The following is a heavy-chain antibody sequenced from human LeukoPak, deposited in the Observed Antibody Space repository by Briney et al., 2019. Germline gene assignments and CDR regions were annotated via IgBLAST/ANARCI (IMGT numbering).Heavy chain of an antibody. CDR2: INHSGST. D-gene: IGHD3-22*01. CDR1: GGSFSGYY. CDR3: ARDGPTDYYDNPWFDP. Sequence: SETLSLTCAVYGGSFSGYYWSWIRQPPGKGLEWIGEINHSGSTNYNPSLKSRVTISVDTSKNQFSLKLSSVTAADTAVYYCARDGPTDYYDNPWFDPWGQGTLVTVSS. J-gene: IGHJ5*02. V-gene: IGHV4-34*01.